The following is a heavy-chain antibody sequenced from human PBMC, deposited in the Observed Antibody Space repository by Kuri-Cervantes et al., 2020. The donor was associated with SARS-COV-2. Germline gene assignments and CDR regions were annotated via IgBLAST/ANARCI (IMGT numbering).Heavy chain of an antibody. CDR2: ISGSGGST. J-gene: IGHJ2*01. Sequence: GGSLRLSCAASGFTFSSYAMSWVRQAPGKGLEWVSAISGSGGSTYYADSVKGRFTISRDNSKNTLYLQMNSLRAEDTAVYYCAKDAYYDFWSGYYPDWYFDLWGRGTLVTVSS. CDR3: AKDAYYDFWSGYYPDWYFDL. V-gene: IGHV3-23*01. D-gene: IGHD3-3*01. CDR1: GFTFSSYA.